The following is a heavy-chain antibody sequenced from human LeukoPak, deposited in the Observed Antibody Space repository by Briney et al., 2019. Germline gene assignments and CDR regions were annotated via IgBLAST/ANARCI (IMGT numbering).Heavy chain of an antibody. V-gene: IGHV3-33*01. Sequence: PGGSLRLSCAASGFTFSSYGMHWVRQAPGKGLEWVAVIWYDGSNKYYADSVKGRFTISRDNSKNTLYLQMNSLRAEDTAVYYCARGTQIGVIILLDYWGQGTLVTVSS. D-gene: IGHD3-3*01. CDR3: ARGTQIGVIILLDY. CDR2: IWYDGSNK. CDR1: GFTFSSYG. J-gene: IGHJ4*02.